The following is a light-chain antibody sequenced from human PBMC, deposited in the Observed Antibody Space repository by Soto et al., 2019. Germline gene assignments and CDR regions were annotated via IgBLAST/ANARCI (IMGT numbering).Light chain of an antibody. J-gene: IGLJ2*01. Sequence: QSALTQPASVSGSPGQSITISCTGTSSDVGGYNYVSWYQQHPAKAPKLMIYEVTNRPSGVSNRFSGSKSDNTASLTISGLQAEDEADYYCTSYRSSSTPVVFGGGTKLTVL. CDR2: EVT. V-gene: IGLV2-14*01. CDR1: SSDVGGYNY. CDR3: TSYRSSSTPVV.